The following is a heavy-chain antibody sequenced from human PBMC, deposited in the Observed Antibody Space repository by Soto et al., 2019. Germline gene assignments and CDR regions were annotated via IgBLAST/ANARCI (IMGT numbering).Heavy chain of an antibody. V-gene: IGHV3-74*01. CDR1: GFTFSNYW. CDR2: LNKDGSRT. Sequence: GGSLRLSCAASGFTFSNYWFHWVRQAPGKGLVWVSRLNKDGSRTDYADSVKGRFTIFRDNARNTLYLQINSLRAEDTAVYYCARDLRRGYSGYGWGGDYYYGMDVWGQGTTVTVSS. D-gene: IGHD5-12*01. J-gene: IGHJ6*02. CDR3: ARDLRRGYSGYGWGGDYYYGMDV.